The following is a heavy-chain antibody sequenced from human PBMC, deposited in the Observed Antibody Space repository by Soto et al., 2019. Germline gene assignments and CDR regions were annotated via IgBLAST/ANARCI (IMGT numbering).Heavy chain of an antibody. V-gene: IGHV4-59*01. CDR2: IYYSGST. CDR3: ARDSTAVAAGYYGMDV. CDR1: GGSITNYY. J-gene: IGHJ6*02. Sequence: ETLSLTCTVSGGSITNYYWSWIRQPPGKGLEWIGFIYYSGSTNYNPSLKSRVTISVATSKNQVSLKLSSVTAADTAVYYCARDSTAVAAGYYGMDVWGQGTTVTVSS. D-gene: IGHD5-18*01.